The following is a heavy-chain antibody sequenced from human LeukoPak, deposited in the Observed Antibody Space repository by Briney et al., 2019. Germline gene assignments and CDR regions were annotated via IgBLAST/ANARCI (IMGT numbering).Heavy chain of an antibody. J-gene: IGHJ4*02. D-gene: IGHD3-10*01. CDR3: ARKSRGGLDY. V-gene: IGHV3-48*04. CDR1: GFTFSSYG. CDR2: ISSSSSTI. Sequence: GGSLRLSCAASGFTFSSYGMHWVRQAPGKGLEWVSYISSSSSTIYYADSVKGRFTISRDNAKNSLYLQMNSLRAEDTAVYYCARKSRGGLDYWGQGTLVTVSS.